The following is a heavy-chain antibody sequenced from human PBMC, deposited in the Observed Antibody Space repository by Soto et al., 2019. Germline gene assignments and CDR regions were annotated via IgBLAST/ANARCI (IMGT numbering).Heavy chain of an antibody. V-gene: IGHV3-7*05. CDR1: GFTFSSYW. CDR2: IKQDGSEK. CDR3: ASRGALRYFDWFPSDYYGMDV. D-gene: IGHD3-9*01. Sequence: GGSLRLSCAASGFTFSSYWMSWVRQAPGKGLEWVANIKQDGSEKYYVDSVKGRFTISRDNAKNSLYLQMNSLRAEDTAVYYCASRGALRYFDWFPSDYYGMDVWGQGTTVTVSS. J-gene: IGHJ6*02.